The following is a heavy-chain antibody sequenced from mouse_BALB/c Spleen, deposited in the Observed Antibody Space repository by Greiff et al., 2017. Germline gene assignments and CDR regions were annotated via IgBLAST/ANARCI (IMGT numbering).Heavy chain of an antibody. D-gene: IGHD2-14*01. Sequence: EVKVVESGGDLVKPGGSLKLSCAASGFTFSSYGMSWVRQTPDKRLEWVATISSGGSYTYYPDSVKGRFTISRDNAKNTLYLQMSSLKSEDTAMYYCARDRYGGYAMDYWGQGTSVTVSS. CDR1: GFTFSSYG. CDR2: ISSGGSYT. CDR3: ARDRYGGYAMDY. J-gene: IGHJ4*01. V-gene: IGHV5-6*01.